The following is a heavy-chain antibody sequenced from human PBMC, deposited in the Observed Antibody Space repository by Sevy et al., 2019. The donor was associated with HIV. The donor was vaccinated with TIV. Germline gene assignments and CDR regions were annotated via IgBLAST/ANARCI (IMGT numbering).Heavy chain of an antibody. CDR3: ARDDRPSGWLXDX. V-gene: IGHV3-7*01. CDR2: INRDGSTK. CDR1: GXXFSSYW. Sequence: GGSLRLSCAASGXXFSSYWMTWVRQAPGKGLEWVANINRDGSTKNYVDSVKGRFTISRDNAKNSLYLEMNSLRAEDTAVYYCARDDRPSGWLXDXXXXGTLVTVSS. J-gene: IGHJ4*02. D-gene: IGHD6-19*01.